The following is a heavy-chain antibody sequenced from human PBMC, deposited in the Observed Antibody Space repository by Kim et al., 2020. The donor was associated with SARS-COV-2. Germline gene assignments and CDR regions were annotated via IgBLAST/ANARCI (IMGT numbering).Heavy chain of an antibody. Sequence: SETLSLTCAVYGGSFSGYYWSWIRQPPGKGLEWIGEINHSGSTNYNPSLKSRVTISVDTSKNQFSLKLSSVTAADTAVYYCARAYLGEYFQHWGQGTLVTVSS. CDR3: ARAYLGEYFQH. CDR1: GGSFSGYY. D-gene: IGHD3-10*01. CDR2: INHSGST. V-gene: IGHV4-34*01. J-gene: IGHJ1*01.